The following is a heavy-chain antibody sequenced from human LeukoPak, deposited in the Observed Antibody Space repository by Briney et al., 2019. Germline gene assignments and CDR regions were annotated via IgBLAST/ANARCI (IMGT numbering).Heavy chain of an antibody. D-gene: IGHD2-15*01. CDR2: ISSDGSNK. Sequence: GRSLRLSCAASTFTFSSYAMHWVRQAPGKGLEWVTVISSDGSNKYYADSVKGRFTISRDNSKNTLYLQMNSLRAEDTAVYYCAKPGYCSGGSCYGGLSDAFDIWGQGTMVTVSS. V-gene: IGHV3-30*04. CDR1: TFTFSSYA. J-gene: IGHJ3*02. CDR3: AKPGYCSGGSCYGGLSDAFDI.